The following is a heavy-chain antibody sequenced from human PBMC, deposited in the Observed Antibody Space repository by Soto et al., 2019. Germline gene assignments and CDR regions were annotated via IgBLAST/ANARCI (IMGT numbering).Heavy chain of an antibody. V-gene: IGHV1-3*01. CDR1: GYTFTSYA. J-gene: IGHJ4*02. CDR3: ARVPHCSSTSCYHGVY. CDR2: INAGNGNT. Sequence: ASVKVSCKASGYTFTSYAMHWVRQAPGQRLEWMGWINAGNGNTKYSQKFQGRVTITRDTSASTAYMELSSLRSEDTAVYYCARVPHCSSTSCYHGVYWGQGTLVTV. D-gene: IGHD2-2*01.